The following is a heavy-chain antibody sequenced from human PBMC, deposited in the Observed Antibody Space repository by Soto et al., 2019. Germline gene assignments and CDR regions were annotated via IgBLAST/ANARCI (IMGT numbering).Heavy chain of an antibody. CDR1: GGTFSSYS. CDR3: ARGGPLKPCDP. D-gene: IGHD3-16*01. V-gene: IGHV1-69*12. Sequence: QVQLVQSGPEVKEPGSSVKVSCKTSGGTFSSYSLNWVRQAPGQGLEWMGVITPLYDTKNYAQRFRGRVTFTADESTSTVYMELTGATSDDTAVYFCARGGPLKPCDPWGQGTLVTVSS. J-gene: IGHJ5*02. CDR2: ITPLYDTK.